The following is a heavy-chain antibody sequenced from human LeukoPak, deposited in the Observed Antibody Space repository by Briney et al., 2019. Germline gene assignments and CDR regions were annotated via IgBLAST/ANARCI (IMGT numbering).Heavy chain of an antibody. V-gene: IGHV3-23*01. J-gene: IGHJ4*02. CDR2: ISGSGGST. D-gene: IGHD5-24*01. CDR1: GYTFSSYA. CDR3: AKVRLQLYYFDY. Sequence: GGSLRLSCAASGYTFSSYAMSWVRQAPGKGLEWVSAISGSGGSTYYADSVKGRFTISRDNSKNTLYLQMNSLRAEDTAVYYCAKVRLQLYYFDYWGQGTLVTVSS.